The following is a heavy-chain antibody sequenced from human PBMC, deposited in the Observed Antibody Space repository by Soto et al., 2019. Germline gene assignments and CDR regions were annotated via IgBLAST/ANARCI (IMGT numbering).Heavy chain of an antibody. J-gene: IGHJ5*02. D-gene: IGHD3-10*01. CDR1: GGSISSYY. CDR3: ARVTYGSGSYPGWFDP. Sequence: QVQLQESGPGLVKPSETLSLTCTVSGGSISSYYWSWIRQPPGKGLEWIGYIYYSGSTNYNPSLNSRVTISVDTSKTPFSRKLSSVTAADTAVYSCARVTYGSGSYPGWFDPWGQGTLVTVSS. V-gene: IGHV4-59*01. CDR2: IYYSGST.